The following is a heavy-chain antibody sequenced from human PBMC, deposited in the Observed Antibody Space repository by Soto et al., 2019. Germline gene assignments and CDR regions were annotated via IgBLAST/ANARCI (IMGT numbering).Heavy chain of an antibody. Sequence: QVQLQESGPGLVKPSGTLSLTCVVSGDSITSNVWWSWVRQPPGKGLEWIGEVYHNGLTNYNSSLRSRVTMSVDTSKNQFSLKVTSMTAADTAIYYCARDVAVPGESDRFDYWGQGILVTVSS. CDR1: GDSITSNVW. D-gene: IGHD6-19*01. CDR3: ARDVAVPGESDRFDY. V-gene: IGHV4-4*02. CDR2: VYHNGLT. J-gene: IGHJ4*02.